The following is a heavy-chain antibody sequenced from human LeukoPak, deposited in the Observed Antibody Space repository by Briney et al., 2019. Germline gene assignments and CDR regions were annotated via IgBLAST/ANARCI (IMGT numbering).Heavy chain of an antibody. CDR1: GGSISSYY. D-gene: IGHD3-9*01. J-gene: IGHJ4*02. CDR3: ARGLTYYDILTAYYTFPYFDY. CDR2: IYTSGST. Sequence: SETLSLTCTVSGGSISSYYWSWIRQPAGKGLEWIGRIYTSGSTNYNPSLKSRVTMSVDTSKNQFSLKLSSVTAADTAVYYCARGLTYYDILTAYYTFPYFDYWGQGTLVTVSS. V-gene: IGHV4-4*07.